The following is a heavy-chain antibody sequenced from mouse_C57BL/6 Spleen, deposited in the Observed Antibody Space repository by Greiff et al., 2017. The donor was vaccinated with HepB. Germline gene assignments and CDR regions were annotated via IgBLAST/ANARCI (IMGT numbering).Heavy chain of an antibody. Sequence: VKLMESGPGLVAPSQSLSITCTVSGFSLTSYGVSWVRQPPGKGLEWLGVIWGDGSTNYHSALISRLSISKDNSKSQVFLKLNSLQTDDTATYYCTKNPLIYYYGSSYPYYAMDYWGQGTSVTVSS. CDR3: TKNPLIYYYGSSYPYYAMDY. V-gene: IGHV2-3*01. J-gene: IGHJ4*01. CDR1: GFSLTSYG. CDR2: IWGDGST. D-gene: IGHD1-1*01.